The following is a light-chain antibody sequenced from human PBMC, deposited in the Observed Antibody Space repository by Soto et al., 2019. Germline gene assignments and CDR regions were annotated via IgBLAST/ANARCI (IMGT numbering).Light chain of an antibody. CDR3: CSYAGSSTV. CDR1: SSDVGGYNY. J-gene: IGLJ2*01. CDR2: EVS. Sequence: QSALTQPASVSGSPGQSITISCTGTSSDVGGYNYVSWYQQHPGKAPHLMIYEVSNRPSGVSNRFSGSKSGNTASLTISGLQAEDEADYYCCSYAGSSTVFGGGTKVTVL. V-gene: IGLV2-14*01.